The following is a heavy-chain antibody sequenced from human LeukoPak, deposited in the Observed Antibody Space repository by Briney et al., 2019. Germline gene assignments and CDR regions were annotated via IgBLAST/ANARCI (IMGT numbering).Heavy chain of an antibody. J-gene: IGHJ4*02. Sequence: GGSLRLSCSASGFTFSSYEMNWVRQAPGKGLEWVSSISSRGGTIYYADSVKGRFTISRDNAKNSLYLQMNSLRAEDTAVYYCARTYSGYDPPDYWGQGTLVTVSS. V-gene: IGHV3-48*03. CDR2: ISSRGGTI. D-gene: IGHD5-12*01. CDR3: ARTYSGYDPPDY. CDR1: GFTFSSYE.